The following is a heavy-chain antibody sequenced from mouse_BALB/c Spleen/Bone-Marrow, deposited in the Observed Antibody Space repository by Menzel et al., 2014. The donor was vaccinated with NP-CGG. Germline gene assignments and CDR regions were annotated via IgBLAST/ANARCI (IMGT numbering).Heavy chain of an antibody. CDR1: GFTFSDYY. CDR3: ARDGNFAMAY. CDR2: INDGGSCT. D-gene: IGHD2-1*01. J-gene: IGHJ4*01. V-gene: IGHV5-4*02. Sequence: EVMLVESGGGLVKPGGSLKLSCAVSGFTFSDYYMYWVRQNPEKRLEWVATINDGGSCTYYPDSVKGRFTISRDNAKNNLYLQMSSLKSEDTAMYYCARDGNFAMAYWGQGTSVTVSS.